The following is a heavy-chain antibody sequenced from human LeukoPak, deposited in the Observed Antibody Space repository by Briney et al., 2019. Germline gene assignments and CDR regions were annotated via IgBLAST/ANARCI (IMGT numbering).Heavy chain of an antibody. V-gene: IGHV4-59*01. Sequence: SETLSLTCTVSGGSISSYYWSWIRQPPGKGLEWIGYIYYSGSTNYNPSLKSRVTISVATSKTQFSLKLSSVPAADTAVYYCARGLRYSSPYYYYYMDVWGKGTTVTVSS. D-gene: IGHD6-13*01. CDR1: GGSISSYY. CDR2: IYYSGST. CDR3: ARGLRYSSPYYYYYMDV. J-gene: IGHJ6*03.